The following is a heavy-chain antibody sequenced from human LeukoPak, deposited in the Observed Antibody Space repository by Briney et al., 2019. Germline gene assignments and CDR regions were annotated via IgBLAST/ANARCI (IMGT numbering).Heavy chain of an antibody. J-gene: IGHJ6*02. Sequence: GRSLRLSCAASGFTFSSYAMHWVRQAPGKGLEWVAVISYDGSNKYYADSVKGRFTISRDNSKNTLYLQMNSLRAEDTAVYYCARGSEWELRTGLGMDAWGQGTTVTVSS. CDR3: ARGSEWELRTGLGMDA. D-gene: IGHD1-26*01. V-gene: IGHV3-30-3*01. CDR1: GFTFSSYA. CDR2: ISYDGSNK.